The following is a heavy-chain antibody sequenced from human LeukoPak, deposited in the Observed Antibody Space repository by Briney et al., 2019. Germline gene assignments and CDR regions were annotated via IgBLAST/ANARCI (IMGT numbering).Heavy chain of an antibody. Sequence: PSETLSLTCTVSGGSISTYYWSWVRQPPGKGLEWIGYVYYSGSTEYNPSLKSRVTMSVDTSRLQFSLKLNSMTAADTAVYYCARGRDFWSGYSFVYWGQGALVTVSS. CDR2: VYYSGST. D-gene: IGHD3-3*01. J-gene: IGHJ4*02. CDR1: GGSISTYY. V-gene: IGHV4-59*01. CDR3: ARGRDFWSGYSFVY.